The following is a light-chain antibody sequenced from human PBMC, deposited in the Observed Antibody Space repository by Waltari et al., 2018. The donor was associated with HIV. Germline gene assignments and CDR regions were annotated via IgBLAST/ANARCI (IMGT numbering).Light chain of an antibody. CDR2: DAS. CDR1: QSISRY. CDR3: QQRSKWPIT. Sequence: EVVLTQSPGTLSLSPGQRANLSYRASQSISRYLAWYQQKPGQAPRLLIYDASKRATGIPARFSGSGSGTDFTLTISSLEPEDFAVYYCQQRSKWPITFGQGTRLEIK. V-gene: IGKV3-11*01. J-gene: IGKJ5*01.